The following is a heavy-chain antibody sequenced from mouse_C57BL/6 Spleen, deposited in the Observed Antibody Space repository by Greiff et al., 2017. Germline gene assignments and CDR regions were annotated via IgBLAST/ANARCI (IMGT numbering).Heavy chain of an antibody. CDR1: GYTFTSYW. CDR3: AREYDGYYEFAY. D-gene: IGHD2-3*01. Sequence: QVQLQQPGAELVKPGASVKMSCKASGYTFTSYWITWVKQRPGQGLEWIGDIYPGSGSTNYNEKFKSKATLTVDTSSSTAYMQLSSLTSEDSAVYYCAREYDGYYEFAYWGQGTLVTVSA. CDR2: IYPGSGST. V-gene: IGHV1-55*01. J-gene: IGHJ3*01.